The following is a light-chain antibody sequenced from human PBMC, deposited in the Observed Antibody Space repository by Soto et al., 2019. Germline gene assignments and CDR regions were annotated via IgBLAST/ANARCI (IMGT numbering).Light chain of an antibody. CDR3: QHYNHWLWT. CDR2: DAS. Sequence: DNQLTQSPSSISASVGDRVTITCRASQAVNSWLAWYQQKPGRAPKLLIYDASTLESGVPSRFSGSGSGTEFTLTISSLQSEDFAVYYCQHYNHWLWTFGQGTKVDI. V-gene: IGKV1-5*01. CDR1: QAVNSW. J-gene: IGKJ1*01.